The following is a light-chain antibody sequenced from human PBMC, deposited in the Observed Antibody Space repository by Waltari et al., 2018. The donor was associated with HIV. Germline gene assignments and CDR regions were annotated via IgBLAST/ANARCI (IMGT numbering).Light chain of an antibody. CDR2: SDI. CDR3: QSYDSSLRASV. J-gene: IGLJ2*01. V-gene: IGLV1-40*01. Sequence: QSALTQPPSVSGAPGQRVTISCTGNRSNIGAGYFLQRYQHLPGTAPKLLVYSDINRPSGVPDRFSGSKSGTSASLVITGLQAEDEADYYCQSYDSSLRASVFGGGTKLTVL. CDR1: RSNIGAGYF.